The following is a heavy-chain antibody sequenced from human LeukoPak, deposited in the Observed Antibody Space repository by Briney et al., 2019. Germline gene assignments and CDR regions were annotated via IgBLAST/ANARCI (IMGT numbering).Heavy chain of an antibody. CDR2: IYYSGST. V-gene: IGHV4-59*08. Sequence: SETLSLTCTVSGGSISSYYWSWLRQPPGKGLEWIGYIYYSGSTNYNPSLKSRATISVDTSKNQFSLKLSSVTAADTAVYYCARSSELLLNWFDPWGQGTLVTVSS. J-gene: IGHJ5*02. CDR1: GGSISSYY. CDR3: ARSSELLLNWFDP. D-gene: IGHD3-22*01.